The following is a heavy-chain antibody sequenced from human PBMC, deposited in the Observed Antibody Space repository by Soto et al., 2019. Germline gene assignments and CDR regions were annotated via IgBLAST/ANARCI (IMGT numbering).Heavy chain of an antibody. V-gene: IGHV3-64*01. D-gene: IGHD2-15*01. Sequence: PGGSLRLSCAASGFTFSSYAMHWVRQAPGKGLEYVSAISSNGGSTYYANSVKGRFTISRDNSKNTLYLQMGSLRAEDMAVYYCARVLTGGSCPNCGLGAFDIWGQGTMVTVSS. J-gene: IGHJ3*02. CDR1: GFTFSSYA. CDR2: ISSNGGST. CDR3: ARVLTGGSCPNCGLGAFDI.